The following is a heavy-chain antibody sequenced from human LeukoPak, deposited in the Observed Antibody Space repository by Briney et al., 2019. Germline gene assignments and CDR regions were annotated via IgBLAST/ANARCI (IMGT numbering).Heavy chain of an antibody. Sequence: GGSLRLSCAASGFTFSDYYMGWIRQAPGKGLEWVSYISSSGSTIYYADSVKGRFTISRDNAKNSLYLQMNSLRAEDTAVYHCARDREPYQNSGAFDIWGQGTMVTVSS. D-gene: IGHD1-14*01. CDR1: GFTFSDYY. CDR3: ARDREPYQNSGAFDI. CDR2: ISSSGSTI. J-gene: IGHJ3*02. V-gene: IGHV3-11*01.